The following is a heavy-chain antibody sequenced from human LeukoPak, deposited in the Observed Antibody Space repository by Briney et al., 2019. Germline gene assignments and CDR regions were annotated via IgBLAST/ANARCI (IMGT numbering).Heavy chain of an antibody. CDR3: ATNTN. V-gene: IGHV3-7*01. CDR2: IKQDGSEK. Sequence: GGSLRLSCAASGFTFSIYRMTWVRQAPGKGLEWVANIKQDGSEKFYVDSVKGRFTISRDNAKNSLFLQMDSLRAEDTAVYYCATNTNWGQGTLVTVSS. CDR1: GFTFSIYR. J-gene: IGHJ4*02. D-gene: IGHD5/OR15-5a*01.